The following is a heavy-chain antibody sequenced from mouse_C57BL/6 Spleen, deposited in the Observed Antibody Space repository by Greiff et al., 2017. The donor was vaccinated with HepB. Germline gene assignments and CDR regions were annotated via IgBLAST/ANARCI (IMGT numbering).Heavy chain of an antibody. CDR2: IYPGSGST. CDR3: ASNSNYSWFAY. CDR1: GYTFTSYW. D-gene: IGHD2-5*01. J-gene: IGHJ3*01. V-gene: IGHV1-55*01. Sequence: VQLQESGAELVKPGASVKMSCKASGYTFTSYWITWVKQRPGQGLEWIGDIYPGSGSTNYNEKFKSKATLTVDTSSSTAYMQLSSLTSEDSAVYYCASNSNYSWFAYWGQGTLVTVSA.